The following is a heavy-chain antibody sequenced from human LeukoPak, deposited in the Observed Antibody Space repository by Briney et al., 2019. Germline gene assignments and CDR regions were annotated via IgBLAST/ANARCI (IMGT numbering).Heavy chain of an antibody. CDR3: ARAGVTALDV. V-gene: IGHV4-61*02. D-gene: IGHD5-18*01. CDR2: IYTSGSI. Sequence: SQTLSLTCTVSGGSISSGSYYWSWIRQPAGKGLEWIGRIYTSGSINYNPSLKSRVTISVDTSKNQFSLKLSSVTAADTAVYYCARAGVTALDVWGKGTTVTVSS. J-gene: IGHJ6*04. CDR1: GGSISSGSYY.